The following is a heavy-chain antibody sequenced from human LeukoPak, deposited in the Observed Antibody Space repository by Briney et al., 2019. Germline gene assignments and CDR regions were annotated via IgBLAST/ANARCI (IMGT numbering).Heavy chain of an antibody. Sequence: GGSLRLSCAASGFTFSSYDMHWVRQATGKGLEWVSSISPTGDTYYPGSVKGRFTISRDNSKNTLYLQMNSLRADDTAVYYCARVGVAAHYFDYWGQGTLVTVSS. CDR3: ARVGVAAHYFDY. J-gene: IGHJ4*02. CDR2: ISPTGDT. V-gene: IGHV3-13*01. D-gene: IGHD6-19*01. CDR1: GFTFSSYD.